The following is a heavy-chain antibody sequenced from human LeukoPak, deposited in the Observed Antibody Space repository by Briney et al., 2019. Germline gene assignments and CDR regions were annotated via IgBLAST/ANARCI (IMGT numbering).Heavy chain of an antibody. V-gene: IGHV3-48*01. J-gene: IGHJ4*02. D-gene: IGHD1-26*01. Sequence: GGSLRLSCAASGFTFNSYSMNWVRQAPGKGLEWVSYITSSSGTIYYADSVKGRFTISRDNAKNSLYLQMNSLRAEDTAVYYCARAGGSYQVFDYWGQGTLVTVSS. CDR3: ARAGGSYQVFDY. CDR1: GFTFNSYS. CDR2: ITSSSGTI.